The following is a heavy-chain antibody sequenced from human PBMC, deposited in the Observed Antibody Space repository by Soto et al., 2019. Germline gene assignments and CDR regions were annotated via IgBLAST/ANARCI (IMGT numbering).Heavy chain of an antibody. CDR2: IYYSGST. J-gene: IGHJ3*02. V-gene: IGHV4-59*01. Sequence: SETLSLTCTVSGGSISSYYWSWIRQPPGKGLEWIGYIYYSGSTNYNPSLKSRVTISVDTSENQFSLKLSSVTAADTAVYYCARGVYSSSSFLRPSSGPQYAFDIWGRGTMVTVS. CDR3: ARGVYSSSSFLRPSSGPQYAFDI. D-gene: IGHD6-6*01. CDR1: GGSISSYY.